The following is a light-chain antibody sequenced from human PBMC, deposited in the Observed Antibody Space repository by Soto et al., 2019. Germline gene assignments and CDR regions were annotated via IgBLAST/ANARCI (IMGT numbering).Light chain of an antibody. Sequence: DIQMTQSPSTLSASVGDRVTITCRASQSVGRNLAWYQQKPGQAPRLLIYDASNRATGIPARFSGSGSGTEFTLTITSLQPDDFATYYCQQYNSYPWTFGQGTKVDIK. J-gene: IGKJ1*01. CDR1: QSVGRN. V-gene: IGKV1-5*01. CDR3: QQYNSYPWT. CDR2: DAS.